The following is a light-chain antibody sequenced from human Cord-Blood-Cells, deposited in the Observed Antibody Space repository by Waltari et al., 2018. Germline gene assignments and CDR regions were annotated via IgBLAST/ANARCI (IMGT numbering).Light chain of an antibody. CDR3: CAYAGSSTYV. CDR1: SSDVGSYNL. CDR2: EGS. J-gene: IGLJ1*01. V-gene: IGLV2-23*01. Sequence: QSALTQPASVSGSPGQPITISCTGTSSDVGSYNLVSWYQQHPGKAPKLMIYEGSKRPSGVSNRFSGSKSGNTASLTISGRQAEDEADYYCCAYAGSSTYVVGTGTKVTVL.